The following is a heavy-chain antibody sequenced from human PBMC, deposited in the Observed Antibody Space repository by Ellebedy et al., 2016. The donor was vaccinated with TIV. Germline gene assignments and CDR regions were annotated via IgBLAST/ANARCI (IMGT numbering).Heavy chain of an antibody. J-gene: IGHJ4*02. V-gene: IGHV3-33*01. CDR2: IWYDGTAK. CDR3: ARELGGSGGSDFDY. Sequence: GESLKISCAASEFTFSTYHMHWVRQAPGKGLEWVAVIWYDGTAKFYAESVKGRFTISRDNSQNTLYLEMNSLRADDTAIYYCARELGGSGGSDFDYWGQGTLVTVSS. D-gene: IGHD2-15*01. CDR1: EFTFSTYH.